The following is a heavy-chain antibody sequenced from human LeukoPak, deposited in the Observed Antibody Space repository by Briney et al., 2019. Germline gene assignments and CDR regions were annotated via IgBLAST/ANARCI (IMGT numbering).Heavy chain of an antibody. D-gene: IGHD7-27*01. J-gene: IGHJ4*02. CDR3: ASRKLGNDY. CDR2: IYYTET. Sequence: SETLSLTCTVSGGSVSDYYWSWSRQSPGKGLEWIGYIYYTETSYNPSLKSRVTISADTSKNQFSLNLSSVTAADTAVYYCASRKLGNDYWGQGTLVTVSS. CDR1: GGSVSDYY. V-gene: IGHV4-59*02.